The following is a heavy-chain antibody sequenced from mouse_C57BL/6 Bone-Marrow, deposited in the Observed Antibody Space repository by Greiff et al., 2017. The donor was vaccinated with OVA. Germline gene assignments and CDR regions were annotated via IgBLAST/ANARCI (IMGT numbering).Heavy chain of an antibody. CDR1: GYSFTGYY. CDR2: INPSTGGT. Sequence: EVQLVESGPELVKPGASVKISCKASGYSFTGYYMNWVKQSPEKSLEWIGEINPSTGGTTYNQKFKAKATLTVDKSSSTAYMQLKSLTSEDSAVYYCARYLITTVVPHYFDYWGQGTTLTVSS. V-gene: IGHV1-42*01. J-gene: IGHJ2*01. CDR3: ARYLITTVVPHYFDY. D-gene: IGHD1-1*01.